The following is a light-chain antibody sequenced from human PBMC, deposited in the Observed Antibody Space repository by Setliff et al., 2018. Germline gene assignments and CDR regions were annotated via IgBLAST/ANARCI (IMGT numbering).Light chain of an antibody. CDR1: SSDVGGYNF. Sequence: QSALTQPASVSGSPGQSITISCTGTSSDVGGYNFVSWYQQHPGKAPKLLIYDVDKRPSGVPDRFSGSKSGNTASLTVSGLQADDEADYYCGAYAGSSKKIFGTGTKVTVL. V-gene: IGLV2-8*01. CDR3: GAYAGSSKKI. J-gene: IGLJ1*01. CDR2: DVD.